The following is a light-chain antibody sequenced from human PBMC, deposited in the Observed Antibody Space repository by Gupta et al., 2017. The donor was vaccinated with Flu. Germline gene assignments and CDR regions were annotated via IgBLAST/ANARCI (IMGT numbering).Light chain of an antibody. J-gene: IGKJ4*01. CDR1: QSVNNN. Sequence: VLTQSPATLSVSPGGGATLSCRASQSVNNNLAWYQQKPGQSPRLFMYGASTRATGTPARFSGSGSGTEFTLTISSLQSEDFAVYYCHHDDGWPLTFGAGTKVEIK. CDR2: GAS. V-gene: IGKV3-15*01. CDR3: HHDDGWPLT.